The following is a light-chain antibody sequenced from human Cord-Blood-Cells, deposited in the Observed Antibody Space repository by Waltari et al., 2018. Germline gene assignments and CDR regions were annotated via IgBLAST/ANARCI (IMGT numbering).Light chain of an antibody. J-gene: IGKJ1*01. CDR2: TLS. CDR1: QSLLESDDGNTY. V-gene: IGKV2-40*01. CDR3: MQRIEFPWT. Sequence: DIVMTQNPLSLPVTPDEPASISCRSSQSLLESDDGNTYLDWYLQTPGQSPQLLIYTLSDRASGVPDRFSGSGSGTDFTLKISRVEAEDVGVYYCMQRIEFPWTFGQGTKVEIK.